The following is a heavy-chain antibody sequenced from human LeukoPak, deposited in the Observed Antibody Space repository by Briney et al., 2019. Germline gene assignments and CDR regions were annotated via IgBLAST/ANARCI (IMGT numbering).Heavy chain of an antibody. V-gene: IGHV4-34*01. J-gene: IGHJ4*02. D-gene: IGHD1-26*01. CDR2: INHSGST. CDR1: GGSFSGYY. Sequence: PSETLSLTCAVYGGSFSGYYWSWIRQPPGKGLEWIGEINHSGSTNYNPSLKSRVTISVDTSKNQFSLKLSSVTAADTAVYYCARGREGARVFDYWGQGTLVTVSS. CDR3: ARGREGARVFDY.